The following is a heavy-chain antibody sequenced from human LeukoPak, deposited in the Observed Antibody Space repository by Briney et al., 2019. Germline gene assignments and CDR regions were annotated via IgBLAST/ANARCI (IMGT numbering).Heavy chain of an antibody. D-gene: IGHD6-25*01. CDR3: ARDNGYPWAYFDY. CDR2: MYHRAST. V-gene: IGHV4-38-2*02. Sequence: IGSMYHRASTYYNPSLNIRVTISVDTSKNKFSLKLSSVTAADTAVYYCARDNGYPWAYFDYWGQGTLVTVSS. J-gene: IGHJ4*02.